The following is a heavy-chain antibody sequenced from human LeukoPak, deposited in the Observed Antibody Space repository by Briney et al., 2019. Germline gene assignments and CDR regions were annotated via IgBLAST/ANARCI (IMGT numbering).Heavy chain of an antibody. CDR2: IQQDGSEK. D-gene: IGHD1-26*01. CDR1: GFTFSTYW. V-gene: IGHV3-7*01. CDR3: ATGRSGWDLPY. Sequence: GGSLRLSCAASGFTFSTYWMTWVRQAPGQGLEWVANIQQDGSEKYYVDSVKGRFTISRDNAKNSLYLQMSSLRAEDTAVYYCATGRSGWDLPYWGQGTLVTVSS. J-gene: IGHJ4*02.